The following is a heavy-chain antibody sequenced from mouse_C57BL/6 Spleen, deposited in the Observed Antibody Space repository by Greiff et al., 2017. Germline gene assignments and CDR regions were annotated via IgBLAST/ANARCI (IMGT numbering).Heavy chain of an antibody. J-gene: IGHJ3*01. CDR3: ARVATVVAEGFAY. CDR1: GFTFSSYA. Sequence: EVKLQESGGGLVKPGGSLKLSCAASGFTFSSYAMSWVRQTPEKRLEWVATISDGGSYTYYPDNVKGRFTISRDNAKNNLYLQMSHLKSEDTAMYYCARVATVVAEGFAYWGQGTLVTVSA. D-gene: IGHD1-1*01. V-gene: IGHV5-4*03. CDR2: ISDGGSYT.